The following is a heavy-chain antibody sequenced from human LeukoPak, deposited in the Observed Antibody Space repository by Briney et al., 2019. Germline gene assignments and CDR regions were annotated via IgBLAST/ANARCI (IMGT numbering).Heavy chain of an antibody. CDR2: INPNSGST. V-gene: IGHV1-2*02. CDR1: GYTFTGYY. CDR3: ARDLPVSVDY. Sequence: ASVKVSCKASGYTFTGYYMHWVRQAPGQGLEWMGWINPNSGSTKYAQNFQGRVTMTRDTSISTAYMELSSLRSDDTAVYYCARDLPVSVDYWGQGTLVTVSS. J-gene: IGHJ4*02.